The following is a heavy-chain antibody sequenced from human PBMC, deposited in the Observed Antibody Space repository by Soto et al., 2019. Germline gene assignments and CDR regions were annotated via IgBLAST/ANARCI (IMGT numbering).Heavy chain of an antibody. D-gene: IGHD6-13*01. CDR2: ISAYNGNT. J-gene: IGHJ4*02. CDR1: GYTFTSYG. CDR3: ARDLRYSSSWYSFGFDY. Sequence: QVQLVQSGAEVKKPGASVKVSCKASGYTFTSYGISWVRQAPGQGLEWMGWISAYNGNTNYAQKLQGRDTMTTDTATSTAYMELRSLRSDDTAVYYCARDLRYSSSWYSFGFDYWGQGTLVTVSS. V-gene: IGHV1-18*01.